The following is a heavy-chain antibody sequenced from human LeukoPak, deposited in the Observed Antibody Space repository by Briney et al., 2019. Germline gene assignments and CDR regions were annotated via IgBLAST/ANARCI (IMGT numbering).Heavy chain of an antibody. J-gene: IGHJ4*02. CDR1: GFTFSSYG. CDR3: ARDLRSLLWFGELWSHFDY. D-gene: IGHD3-10*01. Sequence: GRSLRLSCAASGFTFSSYGMHWVRQAPGKGLEWVANIKQDGSEKYYVDSVKGRFTISRDNAKNSLYLQMNSLRAEDTAVYYCARDLRSLLWFGELWSHFDYWGQGTLVTVSS. V-gene: IGHV3-7*01. CDR2: IKQDGSEK.